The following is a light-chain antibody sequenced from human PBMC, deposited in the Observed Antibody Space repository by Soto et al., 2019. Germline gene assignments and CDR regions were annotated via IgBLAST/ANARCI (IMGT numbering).Light chain of an antibody. CDR3: QQYGSSRT. CDR1: QSVSSSY. V-gene: IGKV3-20*01. J-gene: IGKJ1*01. CDR2: GAS. Sequence: VMTQSPATLSVSPGERATLSCRASQSVSSSYLAWYQQKPGQAPRPLIYGASSRATGIPDRFSGSGSGTDFTLTISRLEPEDFAVYYCQQYGSSRTFGQGTKVDIK.